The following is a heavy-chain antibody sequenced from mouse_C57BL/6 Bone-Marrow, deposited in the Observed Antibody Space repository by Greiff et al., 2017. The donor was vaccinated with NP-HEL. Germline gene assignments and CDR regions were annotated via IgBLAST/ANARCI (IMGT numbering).Heavy chain of an antibody. CDR1: GYTFTDYY. CDR2: IYPGSGNT. J-gene: IGHJ4*01. V-gene: IGHV1-76*01. Sequence: QVQLQQSGAELVRPGASVKLSCKASGYTFTDYYINWVKQRPGQGLEWIARIYPGSGNTYYNEKFKGKATLTAENSSSTAYMQLSSLTSEDSAVYFCAIMVTTFGGAMDYWGQGTSVTVSS. CDR3: AIMVTTFGGAMDY. D-gene: IGHD2-2*01.